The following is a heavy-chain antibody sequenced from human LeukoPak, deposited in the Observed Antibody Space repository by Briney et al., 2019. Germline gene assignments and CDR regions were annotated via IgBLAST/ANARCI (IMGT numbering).Heavy chain of an antibody. CDR3: ARAGSSSSASYFDY. CDR2: INHSGST. CDR1: GGSFSGYY. J-gene: IGHJ4*02. D-gene: IGHD6-6*01. Sequence: SETLSLTCAVYGGSFSGYYWSWIRQPPGKGLEWIGEINHSGSTNYNPSLKSRVTISVDTSKNQFSLKLSPVTAADTAVYYCARAGSSSSASYFDYWGQGTLVTVSS. V-gene: IGHV4-34*01.